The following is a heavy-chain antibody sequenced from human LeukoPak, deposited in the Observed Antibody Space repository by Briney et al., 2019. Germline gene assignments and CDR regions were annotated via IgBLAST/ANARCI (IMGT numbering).Heavy chain of an antibody. CDR3: AKVMDIVVVVAATSDY. Sequence: GGSLTLSCAASGFTFSSYAMSWVRQAPGQGLEWVSAISGSGGSTYFADSVKGRFTISRDNSKNTLYLQMNSLRAEDTAVYYCAKVMDIVVVVAATSDYWGQGTLVTVSS. CDR1: GFTFSSYA. D-gene: IGHD2-15*01. J-gene: IGHJ4*02. CDR2: ISGSGGST. V-gene: IGHV3-23*01.